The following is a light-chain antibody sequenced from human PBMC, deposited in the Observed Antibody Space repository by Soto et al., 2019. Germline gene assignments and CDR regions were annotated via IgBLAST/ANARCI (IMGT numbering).Light chain of an antibody. Sequence: TPSPATLSLSPGVRATLSCRASQGVSSNLVWYQQKPGXXPRLLIYGASTRATGIPARFSGSGSGTEFTLTISSRQSEDFAVYSCQRYNDWPLTFGPGTKVDTK. CDR3: QRYNDWPLT. CDR2: GAS. V-gene: IGKV3-15*01. CDR1: QGVSSN. J-gene: IGKJ3*01.